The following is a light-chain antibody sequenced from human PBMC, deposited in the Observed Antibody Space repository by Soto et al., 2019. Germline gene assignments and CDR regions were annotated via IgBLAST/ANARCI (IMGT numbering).Light chain of an antibody. V-gene: IGKV4-1*01. CDR3: QQYYSTPLN. J-gene: IGKJ4*01. Sequence: DFVMTQSPDSLAVSLGERATINCTSSQSVLYSSNNNNYLAWYQQKPGQPPMLLIYCASTRESGVPDRFGGSGSGTDFTLNISSLQAEDVAVYYYQQYYSTPLNFGGGTKVDIK. CDR2: CAS. CDR1: QSVLYSSNNNNY.